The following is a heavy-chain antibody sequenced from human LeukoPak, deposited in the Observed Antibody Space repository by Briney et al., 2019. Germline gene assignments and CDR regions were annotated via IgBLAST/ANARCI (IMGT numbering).Heavy chain of an antibody. CDR3: ARGYCSSTSCYMDV. D-gene: IGHD2-2*01. CDR2: INAGNGNI. CDR1: GHTSTTYA. Sequence: ASVKVSCKASGHTSTTYAIHWVRQAPGQGLEWMGWINAGNGNIKYSQKLQGRVTIIGDTSASTAYMELSSLRAEDTAVYYCARGYCSSTSCYMDVWGQGTTVT. V-gene: IGHV1-3*01. J-gene: IGHJ6*02.